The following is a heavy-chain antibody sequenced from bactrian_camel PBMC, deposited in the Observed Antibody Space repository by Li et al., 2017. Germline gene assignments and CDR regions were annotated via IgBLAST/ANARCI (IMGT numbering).Heavy chain of an antibody. CDR1: GDTSKRDC. CDR2: FAPDGSA. J-gene: IGHJ6*01. Sequence: HVQLVESGGGSVQAGGSLRLSCAASGDTSKRDCMGWYRSLPGGKEREFVSGFAPDGSASYADSVKGRFTISQDNGKSTVFLEMNTLKPDDTAMYYCKPTPHESSDSGPFSGLCSRARFTWGRGTQVTVS. V-gene: IGHV3S53*01. D-gene: IGHD2*01. CDR3: KPTPHESSDSGPFSGLCSRARFT.